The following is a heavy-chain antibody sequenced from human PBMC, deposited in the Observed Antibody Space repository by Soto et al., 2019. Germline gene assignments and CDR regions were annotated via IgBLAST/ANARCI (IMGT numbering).Heavy chain of an antibody. CDR1: GFTFSSYG. Sequence: GGSLRLSCAAPGFTFSSYGMHWVRQAPGKGLEWVAVISYDGSNKYYADSVKGRFTISRDNSKNTLYLQMNSLRAEDTAVYYCAKDKEGITIFGVVDDYYYCGMDVWGQGTTVTVSS. CDR3: AKDKEGITIFGVVDDYYYCGMDV. CDR2: ISYDGSNK. V-gene: IGHV3-30*18. D-gene: IGHD3-3*01. J-gene: IGHJ6*02.